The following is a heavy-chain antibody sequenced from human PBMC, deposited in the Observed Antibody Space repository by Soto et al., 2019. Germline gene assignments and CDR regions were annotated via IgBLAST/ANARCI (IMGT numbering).Heavy chain of an antibody. CDR2: ISYDGSKT. CDR3: ARDYYDCSGYTAYYYYGMDV. CDR1: GFTFSSFA. J-gene: IGHJ6*02. D-gene: IGHD3-22*01. V-gene: IGHV3-30-3*01. Sequence: GESLRLSCAASGFTFSSFALHWVRQPPGTGLEWVATISYDGSKTYYADSVKGRVTVSRDNSKNTLYLQMKSLTAEDTAVYYCARDYYDCSGYTAYYYYGMDVWGQGTTVTVSS.